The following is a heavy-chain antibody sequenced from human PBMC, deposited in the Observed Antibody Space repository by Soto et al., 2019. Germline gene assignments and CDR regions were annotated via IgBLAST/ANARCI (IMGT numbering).Heavy chain of an antibody. CDR3: ASELAGYSGHTWAFAI. CDR2: ITSRSGTM. V-gene: IGHV3-48*04. J-gene: IGHJ3*02. D-gene: IGHD5-12*01. Sequence: PEQGLEWISCITSRSGTMYYADSVKGRFSISRENAQNSLYLEMNSLRAEDTAVYYCASELAGYSGHTWAFAIWGQGTMVTGS.